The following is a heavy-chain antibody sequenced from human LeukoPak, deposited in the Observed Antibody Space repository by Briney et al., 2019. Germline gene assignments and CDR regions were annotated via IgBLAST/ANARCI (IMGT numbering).Heavy chain of an antibody. V-gene: IGHV3-53*01. CDR1: GFTFSSYW. CDR3: ARDTVRGGYNFAY. Sequence: PGGSLRLSCAASGFTFSSYWMSWVRQAPGKGLEWVSVIYSGGSTYYADSVKGRFTISRDNSKNTLYLQMNSLRAEDTAVYYCARDTVRGGYNFAYWGQGTLVTVSS. D-gene: IGHD5-24*01. J-gene: IGHJ4*02. CDR2: IYSGGST.